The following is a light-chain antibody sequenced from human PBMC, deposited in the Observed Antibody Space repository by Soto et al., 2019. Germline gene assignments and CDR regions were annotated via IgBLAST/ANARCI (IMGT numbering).Light chain of an antibody. CDR1: NSNIGSNK. CDR3: ASYAASGKYV. Sequence: QSVLTQPPSASGTPGQRVTISCSGSNSNIGSNKVNWYQQLPGTAPKLLIYTSNQRPSGVPDRFSGSKSGTSASLAVSGLQAEDEANYHCASYAASGKYVFGPGTKVTVL. J-gene: IGLJ1*01. CDR2: TSN. V-gene: IGLV1-44*01.